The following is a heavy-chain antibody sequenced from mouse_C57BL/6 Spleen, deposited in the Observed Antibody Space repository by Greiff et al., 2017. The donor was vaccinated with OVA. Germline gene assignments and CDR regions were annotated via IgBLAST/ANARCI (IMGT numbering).Heavy chain of an antibody. CDR1: GFTFSSYA. Sequence: EVKLVESGAGLVKPGGSLKLSCAASGFTFSSYAMSWVRQTPEKRLEWVANISPGGGYTYYADNVKGKFTLSIDKPSNTLYLQMSRLKSEDTAIYYCAREYGSFDYWGQGTTLTVSS. CDR2: ISPGGGYT. CDR3: AREYGSFDY. V-gene: IGHV5S21*01. J-gene: IGHJ2*01. D-gene: IGHD1-1*02.